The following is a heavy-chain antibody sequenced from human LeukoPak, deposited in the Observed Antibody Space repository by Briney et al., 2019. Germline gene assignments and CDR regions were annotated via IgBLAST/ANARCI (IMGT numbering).Heavy chain of an antibody. J-gene: IGHJ3*02. D-gene: IGHD6-13*01. V-gene: IGHV4-34*01. Sequence: SETLSLTCAVYGGSFSGYYWSWIRQPPGKGLEWIGEINHSGSTNYNPSLKSRVTIPVDTSKNQFSLKLSSVTAADTAVYYCARGHSWYRALDIWGQGTMVTVSS. CDR3: ARGHSWYRALDI. CDR1: GGSFSGYY. CDR2: INHSGST.